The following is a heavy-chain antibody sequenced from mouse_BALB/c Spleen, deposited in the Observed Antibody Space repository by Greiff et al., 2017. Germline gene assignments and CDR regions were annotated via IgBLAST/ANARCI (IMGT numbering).Heavy chain of an antibody. Sequence: EVHLVESGPGLVKPSQSLSLTCTVTGYSITSDYAWNWIRQFPGNKLEWMGYISYSGSTSYNPSLKSRISITRDTSKNQFFLQLNSVTTEDTATYYCARKGQLAYWGQGTLVTVSA. V-gene: IGHV3-2*02. J-gene: IGHJ3*01. CDR3: ARKGQLAY. CDR2: ISYSGST. D-gene: IGHD1-3*01. CDR1: GYSITSDYA.